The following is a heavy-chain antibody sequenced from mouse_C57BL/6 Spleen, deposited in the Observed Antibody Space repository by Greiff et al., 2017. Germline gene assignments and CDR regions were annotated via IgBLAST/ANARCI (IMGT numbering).Heavy chain of an antibody. Sequence: VQLQQSGAELVKPGASVKISCKASGYAFSSYWMNWVKQRPGKGLEWIGQIYPGDGDTNYNGKFKGKATLTADKSSSTAYMQLSSLTSEDSAVYFCASGNSRSWYFDVWGTGTTVTVSS. CDR3: ASGNSRSWYFDV. D-gene: IGHD2-1*01. J-gene: IGHJ1*03. V-gene: IGHV1-80*01. CDR2: IYPGDGDT. CDR1: GYAFSSYW.